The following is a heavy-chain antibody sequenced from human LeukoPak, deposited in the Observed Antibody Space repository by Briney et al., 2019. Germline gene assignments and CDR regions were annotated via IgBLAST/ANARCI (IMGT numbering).Heavy chain of an antibody. CDR2: IYYSGST. D-gene: IGHD4-17*01. CDR1: GGSISSYY. Sequence: PSETLSLTCTVSGGSISSYYWSWIRQPPGKGLEWIGYIYYSGSTNYNPSLKSRVTISVDTSKNQFSLRLSSVTAADTAVYYCASLYGDYAVDYWGQGTLVTVSS. CDR3: ASLYGDYAVDY. J-gene: IGHJ4*02. V-gene: IGHV4-59*01.